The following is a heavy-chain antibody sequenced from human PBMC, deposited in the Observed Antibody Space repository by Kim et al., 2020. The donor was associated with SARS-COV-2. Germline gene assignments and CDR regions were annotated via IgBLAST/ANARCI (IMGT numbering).Heavy chain of an antibody. Sequence: TTDYAAPVKGRFTISRDDSKNTLYLQMNSLKTEDTAVYYCTTVGAIPLDYWGQGTLVTVSS. D-gene: IGHD2-21*01. CDR3: TTVGAIPLDY. V-gene: IGHV3-15*01. CDR2: TT. J-gene: IGHJ4*02.